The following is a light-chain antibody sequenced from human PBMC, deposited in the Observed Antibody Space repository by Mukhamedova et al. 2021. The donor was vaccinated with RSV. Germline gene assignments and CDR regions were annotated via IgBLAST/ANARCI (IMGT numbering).Light chain of an antibody. CDR3: SSYTSSSTWV. J-gene: IGLJ3*02. CDR1: SSDVGGYNY. Sequence: GTSSDVGGYNYVSWYQQHPGKAPKLMIYDVSKRPSGVSNRFSGSKSGKTASLTISGLQAEDEADYYCSSYTSSSTWVFGGGTKL. V-gene: IGLV2-14*04. CDR2: DVS.